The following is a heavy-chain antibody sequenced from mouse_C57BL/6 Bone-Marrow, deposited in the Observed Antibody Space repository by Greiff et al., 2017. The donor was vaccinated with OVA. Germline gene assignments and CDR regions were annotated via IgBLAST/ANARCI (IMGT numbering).Heavy chain of an antibody. CDR1: GYSFTGYF. Sequence: VQLQQSGPELVKPGDSVKISCKASGYSFTGYFMNWVMQSHGKSLEWIGRINPYNGDTFYNQKFKGKATLTVDKSSSTAHMELRSLTSEDSAGYYCAMNYPFDYWGQGTTLTVSS. J-gene: IGHJ2*01. V-gene: IGHV1-20*01. CDR3: AMNYPFDY. D-gene: IGHD2-1*01. CDR2: INPYNGDT.